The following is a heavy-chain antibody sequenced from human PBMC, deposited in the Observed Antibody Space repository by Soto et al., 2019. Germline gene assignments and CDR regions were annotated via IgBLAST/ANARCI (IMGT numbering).Heavy chain of an antibody. CDR3: ADPGVGY. CDR2: MYIDGNT. D-gene: IGHD3-10*01. CDR1: GFDVSQHY. V-gene: IGHV3-66*01. J-gene: IGHJ4*02. Sequence: GGSLRLSCEASGFDVSQHYMSWVRQAPGKGLEWVSVMYIDGNTYYVDFVKGRFTISRDNSKNTISLQMNSLRDEDTAVYYCADPGVGYWGQGTLVTVSS.